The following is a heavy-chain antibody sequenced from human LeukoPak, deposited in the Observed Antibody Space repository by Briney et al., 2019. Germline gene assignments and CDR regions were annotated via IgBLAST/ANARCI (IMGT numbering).Heavy chain of an antibody. CDR3: ARVRALSYYDSSGDLYYFDY. V-gene: IGHV4-59*01. CDR2: IYSSGST. CDR1: GGSISSYY. Sequence: SEILSLTCTVSGGSISSYYWSWLRQPPGKGLEWIGYIYSSGSTDYNPSLKSRVTISVDTSKNRFSLRLSSVTAADTAVYYCARVRALSYYDSSGDLYYFDYWGQGTLVTVSS. D-gene: IGHD3-22*01. J-gene: IGHJ4*02.